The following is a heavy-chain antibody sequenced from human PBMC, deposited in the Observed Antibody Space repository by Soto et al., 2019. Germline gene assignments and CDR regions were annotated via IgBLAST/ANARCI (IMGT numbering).Heavy chain of an antibody. CDR1: GFTFSNAW. J-gene: IGHJ4*02. CDR3: TTDPVTMIVVVPSSG. CDR2: IKSKTDGGTT. D-gene: IGHD3-22*01. Sequence: AGGYLRLSCAASGFTFSNAWMNWVRQAPGKGLEWVGRIKSKTDGGTTDYAAPVKGRFTISRDDSKNTLYLQMNSLKTEDTAVYYCTTDPVTMIVVVPSSGWGQGTLVTVSS. V-gene: IGHV3-15*07.